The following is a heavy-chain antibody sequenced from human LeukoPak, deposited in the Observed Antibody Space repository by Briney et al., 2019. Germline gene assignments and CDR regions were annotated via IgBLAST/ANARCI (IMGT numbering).Heavy chain of an antibody. D-gene: IGHD1-26*01. CDR1: VVTFSSYA. V-gene: IGHV3-48*02. CDR3: ASSGSYRFDY. J-gene: IGHJ4*02. Sequence: HPGGCLRLSCAASVVTFSSYAMNWVRQAPWKGREWVSHITASGTAMFYADAVKGRFTISRDNAKNSLYLQMNSLRDEDTAVYYCASSGSYRFDYWGQGTLVTVSS. CDR2: ITASGTAM.